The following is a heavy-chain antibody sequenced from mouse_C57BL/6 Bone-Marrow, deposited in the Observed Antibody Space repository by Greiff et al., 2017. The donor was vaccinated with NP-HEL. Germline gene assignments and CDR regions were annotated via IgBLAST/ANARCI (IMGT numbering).Heavy chain of an antibody. CDR3: AIYYYGSSYGSYWYFDV. Sequence: QVQLQQSGAELVKPGASVKLSCKASGYTFTSYWMHWVKQRPGRGLEWIGRIDPNSGGTKYNEKFKSKATLTVDKPSSTAYMQLSSLTSEDSAVYYCAIYYYGSSYGSYWYFDVWGTGTTVTVSS. CDR1: GYTFTSYW. V-gene: IGHV1-72*01. D-gene: IGHD1-1*01. CDR2: IDPNSGGT. J-gene: IGHJ1*03.